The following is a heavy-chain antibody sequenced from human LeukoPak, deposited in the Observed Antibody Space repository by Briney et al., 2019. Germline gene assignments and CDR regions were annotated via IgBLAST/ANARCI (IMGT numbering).Heavy chain of an antibody. J-gene: IGHJ4*02. D-gene: IGHD3-22*01. CDR3: AREEGMISDFDY. CDR1: GGSISSYY. CDR2: IYYSGST. V-gene: IGHV4-59*12. Sequence: KPSETLSLTCTVSGGSISSYYWSWIRQPPGKGLEWIGYIYYSGSTNYNPSLKSRVTISVDTSKNQFSLKLSSVTAADTAVYYCAREEGMISDFDYWGQGTLVTVSS.